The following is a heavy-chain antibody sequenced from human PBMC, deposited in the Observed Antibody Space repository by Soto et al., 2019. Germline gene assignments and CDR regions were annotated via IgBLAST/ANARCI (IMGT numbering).Heavy chain of an antibody. CDR3: SRHEEGRRMVFYGMDV. V-gene: IGHV3-73*01. D-gene: IGHD2-8*01. CDR1: GFTFSRSD. J-gene: IGHJ6*02. Sequence: SLRLSCSASGFTFSRSDLHWVRQAPGKGLEWVGRVRSKIHNYATSFADSVRGRFTISRNDPDNTVSLEMSGLKSEDTALYYCSRHEEGRRMVFYGMDVWGQGTTVTVSS. CDR2: VRSKIHNYAT.